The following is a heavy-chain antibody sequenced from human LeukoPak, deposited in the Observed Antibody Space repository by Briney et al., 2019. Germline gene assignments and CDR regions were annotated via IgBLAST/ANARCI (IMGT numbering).Heavy chain of an antibody. Sequence: GGSLRLSCAASGFTFSSYSMNWVRQAPGKGLEWVSYISSSSSTIYYADSVKGRFTISRDNSKNTLYLQMNTLKGDDTAVYYCAKDSAFYYIDVWGKGTTVIISS. J-gene: IGHJ6*03. CDR3: AKDSAFYYIDV. V-gene: IGHV3-48*01. CDR2: ISSSSSTI. CDR1: GFTFSSYS. D-gene: IGHD3-10*01.